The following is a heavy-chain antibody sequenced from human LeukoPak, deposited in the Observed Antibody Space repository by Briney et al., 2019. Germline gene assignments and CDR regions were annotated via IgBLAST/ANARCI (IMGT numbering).Heavy chain of an antibody. CDR1: GFTVSSNY. CDR2: IYSGGST. V-gene: IGHV3-53*01. D-gene: IGHD6-6*01. J-gene: IGHJ4*02. CDR3: TRDSTSREFHY. Sequence: GGSLRLSCAASGFTVSSNYMSWVRQAPGKGLEWVSVIYSGGSTYYADSVKGRFTISRDNSKNTLYLQMNSLRAEDTAVYYCTRDSTSREFHYWGQGTLVTVSS.